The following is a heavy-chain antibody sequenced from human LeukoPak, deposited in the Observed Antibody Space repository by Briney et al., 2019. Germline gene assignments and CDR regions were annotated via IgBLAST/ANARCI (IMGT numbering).Heavy chain of an antibody. CDR3: AREDYGGNSEGRFDY. CDR2: INPNTGAT. J-gene: IGHJ4*02. Sequence: PAASVKVSCKSSGYTFTGYYMHWVRQAPGQGLGWMGWINPNTGATNYAQKFQGRVNMTRDTSISTAYMQLSRLRSDDTAVYYCAREDYGGNSEGRFDYWGQGTLVTVSS. CDR1: GYTFTGYY. D-gene: IGHD4-23*01. V-gene: IGHV1-2*02.